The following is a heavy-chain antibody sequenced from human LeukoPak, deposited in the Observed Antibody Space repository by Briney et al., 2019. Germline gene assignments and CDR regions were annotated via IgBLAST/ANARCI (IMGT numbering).Heavy chain of an antibody. CDR3: ARDLAYGSGPYYYYGMDV. CDR2: IYYSGST. V-gene: IGHV4-31*03. CDR1: GGSISSGGYS. J-gene: IGHJ6*02. Sequence: DPSETLSLTCTVSGGSISSGGYSWSWIRQHPGKGLEWIGYIYYSGSTYYNPSLKSRVTISVDTSKNQFSLKLSSVTAADTAVYYCARDLAYGSGPYYYYGMDVWGQGTTVTVS. D-gene: IGHD3-10*01.